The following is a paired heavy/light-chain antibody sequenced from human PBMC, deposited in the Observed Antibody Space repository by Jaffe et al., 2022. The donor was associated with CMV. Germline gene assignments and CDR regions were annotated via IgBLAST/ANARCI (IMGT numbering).Heavy chain of an antibody. V-gene: IGHV3-11*01. CDR3: ARDYSAYTYAFDY. D-gene: IGHD5-18*01. CDR2: IGTGGTTI. J-gene: IGHJ4*02. CDR1: GFTFSGYY. Sequence: QVQLVESGGGLVKPGGSLRLSCEASGFTFSGYYMSWIRQGPGKGLEWLSYIGTGGTTIYYADSVKGRFTISRDNSKNSLYLQMNSLRAEDTAVYFCARDYSAYTYAFDYWGQGSLVTVSS.
Light chain of an antibody. J-gene: IGLJ3*02. V-gene: IGLV2-14*03. CDR3: SSYTSSSARWV. CDR1: RSDIGDYGY. Sequence: QSALTQPASVSGSPGQSITISCTGTRSDIGDYGYVSWYQQHPGKAPKLIIYGVSSRPSGVSNRFSGSKSGNTASLTISGLQAEDEADYYCSSYTSSSARWVFGGGTKVTVL. CDR2: GVS.